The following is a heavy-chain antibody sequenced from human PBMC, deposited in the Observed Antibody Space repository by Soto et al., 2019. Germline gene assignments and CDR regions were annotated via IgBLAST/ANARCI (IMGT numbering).Heavy chain of an antibody. J-gene: IGHJ5*02. CDR2: ISAYDCKT. D-gene: IGHD3-3*01. CDR1: GSTFNTYG. Sequence: ASVKVSCKTSGSTFNTYGINWVRQAPGQGLELMGWISAYDCKTTYAEKFQGRVTLTTDTSTSTAYMELRTLRSDDTAIYYCARDPHEFWTSYWFDPWGQGTPVTVSS. V-gene: IGHV1-18*01. CDR3: ARDPHEFWTSYWFDP.